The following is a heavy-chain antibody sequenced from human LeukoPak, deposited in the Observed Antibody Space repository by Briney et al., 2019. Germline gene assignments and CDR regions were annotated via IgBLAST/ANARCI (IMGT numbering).Heavy chain of an antibody. CDR2: IYYSGST. D-gene: IGHD3-10*01. CDR1: GGSISSGDYY. V-gene: IGHV4-30-4*01. Sequence: SQTLSLTCTVSGGSISSGDYYWSWIRQPPGKGLEWIGYIYYSGSTYYNPSLKSRVTISVDTSKNQFSLKLSSVTAADTAVYYCARRPGGFGSGSYTNWFDPWGQGTLVTVSS. CDR3: ARRPGGFGSGSYTNWFDP. J-gene: IGHJ5*02.